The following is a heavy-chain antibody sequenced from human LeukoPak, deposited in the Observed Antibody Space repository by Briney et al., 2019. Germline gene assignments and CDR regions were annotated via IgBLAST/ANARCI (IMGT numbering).Heavy chain of an antibody. CDR2: ISYDGSNK. J-gene: IGHJ4*02. D-gene: IGHD3-3*01. CDR1: GFTFSSYA. Sequence: PGGSLRLSCAASGFTFSSYAMHWVRQAPGKGLEWVAVISYDGSNKYYADSVKGRFTISRDNAKNSLYLQMNSLRAEDTAVYYCAGSINDFWSGYFYWGQGTLVTVSS. V-gene: IGHV3-30-3*01. CDR3: AGSINDFWSGYFY.